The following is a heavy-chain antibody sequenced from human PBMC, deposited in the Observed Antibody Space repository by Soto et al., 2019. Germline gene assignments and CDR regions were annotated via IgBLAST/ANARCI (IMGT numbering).Heavy chain of an antibody. J-gene: IGHJ5*02. D-gene: IGHD3-3*01. CDR2: IYYSGST. CDR1: GGSISSGGYY. V-gene: IGHV4-31*03. CDR3: ARAHPIFGVVSPIYNLLGNWFDP. Sequence: KASETLSLTCTVSGGSISSGGYYWSWIRQHPGKGLEWIGYIYYSGSTYYNPSLKSRVTISVDTSKNQFSLKLSSVTAADTAVYYCARAHPIFGVVSPIYNLLGNWFDPWGQGTLVTVSS.